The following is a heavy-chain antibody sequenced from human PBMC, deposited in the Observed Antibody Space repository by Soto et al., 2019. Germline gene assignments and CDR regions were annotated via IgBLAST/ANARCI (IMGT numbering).Heavy chain of an antibody. CDR1: GYTFTSYG. CDR3: ARGRYGDY. V-gene: IGHV1-18*01. CDR2: ISAHNGNT. J-gene: IGHJ4*02. Sequence: QVHLVQSGAEVKKPGASVKVSCKASGYTFTSYGITWVRQAPGQGLEWMGGISAHNGNTDYAQKLQGRVIVTRDTSTSTAYMALRSLISDDTAVYYCARGRYGDYWGQGALVTVSS. D-gene: IGHD1-1*01.